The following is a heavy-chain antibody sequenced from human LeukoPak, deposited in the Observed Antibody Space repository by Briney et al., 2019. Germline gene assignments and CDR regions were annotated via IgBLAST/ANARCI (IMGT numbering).Heavy chain of an antibody. D-gene: IGHD3-10*01. CDR1: GFTVSSNE. V-gene: IGHV3-38-3*01. Sequence: GGSLRLSCAASGFTVSSNEMSWVRQAPGKGLEWVSSISGGSTYYADSVKGRFTISRDNSKNTLYLQMNSLRAEDTAVYYCAKGGGLSSPIANWGQGTLVTVSS. CDR3: AKGGGLSSPIAN. CDR2: ISGGST. J-gene: IGHJ4*02.